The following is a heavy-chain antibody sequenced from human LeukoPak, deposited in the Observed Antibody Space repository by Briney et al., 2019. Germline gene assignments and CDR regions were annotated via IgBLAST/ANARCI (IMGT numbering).Heavy chain of an antibody. V-gene: IGHV1-2*02. CDR1: GYTFTDYY. D-gene: IGHD2-2*01. J-gene: IGHJ4*02. CDR3: GRKSASRKTSEFDY. Sequence: ASVKVSCKASGYTFTDYYMNWVRQAPGQGLEWMGWIHPNSGGTNYAQKFQGRVTMTRDTSISTAYMELSRLTFDDTAVYYCGRKSASRKTSEFDYWGQGSLVTVSS. CDR2: IHPNSGGT.